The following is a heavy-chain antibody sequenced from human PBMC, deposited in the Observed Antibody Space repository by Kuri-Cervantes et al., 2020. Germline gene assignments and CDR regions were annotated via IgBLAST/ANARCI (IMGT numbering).Heavy chain of an antibody. D-gene: IGHD2-8*02. CDR1: GFTFSSYW. Sequence: GGSLRLSCAASGFTFSSYWMHWVRQAPGKGLVWVSRINTDGSGTNYGDSVKGRFTISRDNAKNTLFLQMNSLRAEDTTVYYCAREEEDCTGGVCYSIFDYWGQGTLVTVSS. V-gene: IGHV3-74*01. J-gene: IGHJ4*02. CDR3: AREEEDCTGGVCYSIFDY. CDR2: INTDGSGT.